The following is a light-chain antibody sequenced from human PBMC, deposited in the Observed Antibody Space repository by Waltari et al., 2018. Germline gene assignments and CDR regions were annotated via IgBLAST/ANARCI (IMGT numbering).Light chain of an antibody. V-gene: IGLV1-47*01. CDR1: SSNVEINY. CDR2: RNN. J-gene: IGLJ3*02. Sequence: QSVLTQPPSASATPGQRVTISCSGSSSNVEINYVYWYQQLPGTAPKLLIYRNNQRHSGVPDRFSGSKSGTSASLAISGLRSEDEADYYCATWDVSLSGWVFGGGTKLTVL. CDR3: ATWDVSLSGWV.